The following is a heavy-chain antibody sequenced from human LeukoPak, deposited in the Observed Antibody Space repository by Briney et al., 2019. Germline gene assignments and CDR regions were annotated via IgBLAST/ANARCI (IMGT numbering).Heavy chain of an antibody. D-gene: IGHD4-17*01. V-gene: IGHV3-48*04. J-gene: IGHJ4*02. CDR1: GFTFSSYS. Sequence: PGGSLRLSCAASGFTFSSYSMNWVRQAPGKGPEWISYITSSSSSMYYADSVKGRFTISRDNAKNSLYLQMNSLRAEDTAVYYCARVIGSYGDSAYWGQGTQVTVSS. CDR2: ITSSSSSM. CDR3: ARVIGSYGDSAY.